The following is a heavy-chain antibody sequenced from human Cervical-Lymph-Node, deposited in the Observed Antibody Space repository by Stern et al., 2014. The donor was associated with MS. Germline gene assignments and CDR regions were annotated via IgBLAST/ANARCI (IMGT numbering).Heavy chain of an antibody. CDR3: ARGPHTVANYYCYYGMDV. Sequence: QLQLQESGPGVVKPSETLSLTCTASDGSLSSYYWSWIRQPPGKGLEWIGDIYYSGSTNYNPSLKSRVTISVDTSKNQFSLKLSSVTAADTAVYYCARGPHTVANYYCYYGMDVWGQGTTVTVSS. CDR1: DGSLSSYY. V-gene: IGHV4-59*01. J-gene: IGHJ6*02. CDR2: IYYSGST. D-gene: IGHD6-19*01.